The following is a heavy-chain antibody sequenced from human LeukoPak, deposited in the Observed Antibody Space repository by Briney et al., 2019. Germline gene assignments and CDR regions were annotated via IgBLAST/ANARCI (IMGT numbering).Heavy chain of an antibody. Sequence: SGGSLRLSCAASGVTVSSNYMSWVRQAPGMGLEWVSEIYSGGSTYYAASVKGRFSISRDNSKNTVYLQMNSLRAEDTALYYCARDRGTFMVRGYYYYYYMDVWGKGTTVTVSS. V-gene: IGHV3-53*01. D-gene: IGHD3-10*01. J-gene: IGHJ6*03. CDR3: ARDRGTFMVRGYYYYYYMDV. CDR2: IYSGGST. CDR1: GVTVSSNY.